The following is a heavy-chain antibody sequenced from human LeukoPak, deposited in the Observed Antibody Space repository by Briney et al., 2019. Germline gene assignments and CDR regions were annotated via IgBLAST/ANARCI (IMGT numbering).Heavy chain of an antibody. V-gene: IGHV3-23*01. Sequence: GGSLRLSCAASGFTFSDYALIWVRQAPGKGLEWISAIRGTGGTTYYADSVKGRCTISRDNSRNTVYLQMNSLRAEDRALYFCGKDPNGDYVGAFDFWGPGTMVTVS. CDR1: GFTFSDYA. CDR2: IRGTGGTT. D-gene: IGHD4-17*01. J-gene: IGHJ3*01. CDR3: GKDPNGDYVGAFDF.